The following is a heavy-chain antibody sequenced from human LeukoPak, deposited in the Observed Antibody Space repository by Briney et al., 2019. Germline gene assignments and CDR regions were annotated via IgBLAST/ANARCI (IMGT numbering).Heavy chain of an antibody. Sequence: SSVKVSCKASGGTFGSYAISWVRQAPGQGLEWMGRIIPILGIANYAQKFQGRVTITADKSTSTAYMELSSLRSEDTAVYYCAQGDDSAMPRAFDIWGQGTMVTVSS. CDR1: GGTFGSYA. CDR3: AQGDDSAMPRAFDI. D-gene: IGHD2-2*01. J-gene: IGHJ3*02. CDR2: IIPILGIA. V-gene: IGHV1-69*04.